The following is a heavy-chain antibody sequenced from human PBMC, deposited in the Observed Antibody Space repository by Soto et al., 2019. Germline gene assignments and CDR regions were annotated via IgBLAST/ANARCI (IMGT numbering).Heavy chain of an antibody. J-gene: IGHJ2*01. V-gene: IGHV3-23*01. D-gene: IGHD4-17*01. CDR1: GLPFSRYA. CDR2: INSAGNT. CDR3: ANDPGGASLSIWYFDL. Sequence: PGGPLRPSCATPGLPFSRYAMTRVRRVQGKWLEWISTINSAGNTCYADTVKSRFTVSRDKSKNTLYLQMSSLKAEDTTVYYCANDPGGASLSIWYFDLWGRCXLVT.